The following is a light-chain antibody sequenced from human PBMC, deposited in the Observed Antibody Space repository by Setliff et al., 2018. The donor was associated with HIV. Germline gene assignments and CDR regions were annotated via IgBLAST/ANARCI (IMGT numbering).Light chain of an antibody. J-gene: IGLJ2*01. CDR1: SSDVGSYNL. V-gene: IGLV2-23*02. CDR3: CSYAGSSTFVV. CDR2: EVS. Sequence: LTQPASVSGSPGQSITISCTGTSSDVGSYNLVSWYQQHPGKAPKLMIYEVSKRPSGVSNRFSGSKSGNTASLTISGLQAEDETDYYCCSYAGSSTFVVFGGGTKVTVL.